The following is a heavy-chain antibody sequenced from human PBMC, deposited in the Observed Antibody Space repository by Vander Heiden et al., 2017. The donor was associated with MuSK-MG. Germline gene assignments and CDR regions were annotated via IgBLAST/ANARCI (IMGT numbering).Heavy chain of an antibody. CDR1: GFTFSGYS. CDR2: ISSSSSYI. J-gene: IGHJ6*02. V-gene: IGHV3-21*01. D-gene: IGHD4-17*01. CDR3: AREYGDYYYYYGMDV. Sequence: EVQLVESGGGLVKPGGSLRLSCAASGFTFSGYSMNWVRQAPGKGLEWVSSISSSSSYIYYADSVKGRFTISRDNAKNSLYLQMNSLRAEDTAVYYCAREYGDYYYYYGMDVWCQGTTVTVSS.